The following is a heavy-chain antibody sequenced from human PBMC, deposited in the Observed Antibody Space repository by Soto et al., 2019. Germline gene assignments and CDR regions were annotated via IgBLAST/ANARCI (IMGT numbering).Heavy chain of an antibody. CDR1: GGTFSSYA. J-gene: IGHJ5*02. V-gene: IGHV1-69*12. Sequence: QVQLVQSGAEVKKPGSSVKVSCKASGGTFSSYAISWVRQAPGQGLEWMGGIIPIFGTANYAQKFQGRVTITADESTSTAYMELSSLITEDSAVYYCSGSQAVARPIWLHPWGRGALVSVSA. D-gene: IGHD6-19*01. CDR3: SGSQAVARPIWLHP. CDR2: IIPIFGTA.